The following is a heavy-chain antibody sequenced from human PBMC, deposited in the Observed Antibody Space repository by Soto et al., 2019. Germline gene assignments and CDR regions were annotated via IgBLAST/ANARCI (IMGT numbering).Heavy chain of an antibody. Sequence: EVQLVESGGGLVQPGRSLRLSCAVSGFTFDDYAMHWVRQAPGKGLEWVSSISWDSSNIGYADSVKGRFTISRDNAKDSLYLQMTSLRPEDTALYFCAKWVEKDYGSGIYFYNLDVWGQGTTVTVSS. CDR3: AKWVEKDYGSGIYFYNLDV. D-gene: IGHD3-10*01. CDR1: GFTFDDYA. V-gene: IGHV3-9*01. J-gene: IGHJ6*02. CDR2: ISWDSSNI.